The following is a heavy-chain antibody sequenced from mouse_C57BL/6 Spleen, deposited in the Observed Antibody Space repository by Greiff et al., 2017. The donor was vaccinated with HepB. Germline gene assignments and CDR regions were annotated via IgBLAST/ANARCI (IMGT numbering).Heavy chain of an antibody. D-gene: IGHD1-1*01. J-gene: IGHJ4*01. CDR2: IDPSDSYT. CDR3: ARREVTTVVATRAMDY. Sequence: VQLQQPGAELVKPGASVKLSCKASGYTFTSYWMQWVKQRPGQGLEWIGEIDPSDSYTNYNQKFKGKATLTVDTSSSTAYMQLSSLTSEDSAVYYCARREVTTVVATRAMDYWGQGTSVTVSS. CDR1: GYTFTSYW. V-gene: IGHV1-50*01.